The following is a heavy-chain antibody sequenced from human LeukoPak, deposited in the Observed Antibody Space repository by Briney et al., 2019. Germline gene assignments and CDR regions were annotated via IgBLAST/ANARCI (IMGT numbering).Heavy chain of an antibody. V-gene: IGHV3-23*01. Sequence: GRSLRLSCAASGFTFSSYGMHWVRQAPGKGLEWLSEITYSDDSIDYADSVKGRFTISRDNSKNTLYLQMNSLRAEDTAVYYCAKGRLPTDYWGQGTLVTVSS. CDR1: GFTFSSYG. CDR2: ITYSDDSI. J-gene: IGHJ4*02. CDR3: AKGRLPTDY.